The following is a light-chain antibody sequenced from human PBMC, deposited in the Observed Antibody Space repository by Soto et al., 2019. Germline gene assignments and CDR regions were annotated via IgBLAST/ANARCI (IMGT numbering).Light chain of an antibody. V-gene: IGKV3D-15*01. CDR2: AAS. J-gene: IGKJ1*01. CDR1: ETVRSN. CDR3: QQYNNWWT. Sequence: EFVLTQSPGSLSLSPGARATLSSRASETVRSNLAWYQQKPGQAPRLLIYAASTRATGIPARFIGNGSGTEFTLTISSLQSEEFAVYDCQQYNNWWTCGQGTKVDIK.